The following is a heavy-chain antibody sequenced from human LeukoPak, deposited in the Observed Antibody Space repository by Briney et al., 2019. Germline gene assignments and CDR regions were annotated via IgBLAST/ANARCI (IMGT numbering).Heavy chain of an antibody. Sequence: PGGSLRLSCAASGFTFSNSWMTWVRQAPGKGLEWVANTNQDGSKKTYVDSVKGRFSISRDNAKNSLYLQMNSLRAEDTAVYYCATAPAAADSCWGQGTLVAVSS. CDR3: ATAPAAADSC. CDR1: GFTFSNSW. D-gene: IGHD6-25*01. J-gene: IGHJ4*02. CDR2: TNQDGSKK. V-gene: IGHV3-7*01.